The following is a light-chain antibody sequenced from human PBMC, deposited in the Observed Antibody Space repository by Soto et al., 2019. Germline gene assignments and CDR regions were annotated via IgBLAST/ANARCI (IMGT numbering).Light chain of an antibody. CDR3: SSYTGSSTLGEM. Sequence: QSALTQPASVSGSPGQSITISCTGTSRDVGGYNYVSWYQQHPDKAPKVMIYEVNNRPSGVSDRFSGSKSGNTASLTISGLQAEDEAVYFCSSYTGSSTLGEMFGGGTKLTVL. CDR2: EVN. J-gene: IGLJ3*02. V-gene: IGLV2-14*01. CDR1: SRDVGGYNY.